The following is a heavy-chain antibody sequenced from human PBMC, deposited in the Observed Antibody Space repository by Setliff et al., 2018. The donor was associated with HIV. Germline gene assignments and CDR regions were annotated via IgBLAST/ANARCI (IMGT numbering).Heavy chain of an antibody. CDR2: TYPGDSDT. CDR1: GYSFGTFW. D-gene: IGHD3-16*01. CDR3: ARHGGEDNANPKGPFDS. J-gene: IGHJ4*02. Sequence: GESLKISCKASGYSFGTFWIGWVRQMPGKGLEWMGITYPGDSDTRYSPSFQGQVTISADESTRTAYLQWSSLRASDTAIYYCARHGGEDNANPKGPFDSWGQGTQVTVSS. V-gene: IGHV5-51*01.